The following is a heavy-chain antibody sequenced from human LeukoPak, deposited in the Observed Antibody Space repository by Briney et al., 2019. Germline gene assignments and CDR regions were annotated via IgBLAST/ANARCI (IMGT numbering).Heavy chain of an antibody. J-gene: IGHJ4*02. Sequence: PGGSLRLSCAASGFTFNNNDMTWVRQAPGKGLEWVSTIDDGGVSTYYADSVKGRFTVSRDNSKNMLYLQMNSLRADDTAVYYCARDLELSAVYYFDSWGQGTLVIVSS. D-gene: IGHD3-3*01. CDR2: IDDGGVST. CDR3: ARDLELSAVYYFDS. V-gene: IGHV3-23*01. CDR1: GFTFNNND.